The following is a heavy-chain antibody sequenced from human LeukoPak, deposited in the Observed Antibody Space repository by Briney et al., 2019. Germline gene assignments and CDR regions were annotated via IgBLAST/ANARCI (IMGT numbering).Heavy chain of an antibody. D-gene: IGHD3-22*01. Sequence: QTGGSLRLSCAASGFTFSNYWMSWVRQAPGKGLEWVANIKGDGSYKYYVDSVKGRFTISRDNAKSSLYLQMNTLRAEDTAVYYCATSSDSSGNDWGQGTLVTVSS. CDR3: ATSSDSSGND. J-gene: IGHJ4*02. CDR2: IKGDGSYK. V-gene: IGHV3-7*03. CDR1: GFTFSNYW.